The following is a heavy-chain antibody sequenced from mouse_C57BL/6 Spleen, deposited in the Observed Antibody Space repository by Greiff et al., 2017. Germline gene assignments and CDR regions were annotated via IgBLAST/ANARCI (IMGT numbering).Heavy chain of an antibody. CDR2: IDPSDSYT. V-gene: IGHV1-50*01. D-gene: IGHD2-5*01. Sequence: QVQLQQPGAELVKPGASVKLSCKASGYTFTSYWMQWVKQRPGQGLEWIGEIDPSDSYTNYNQKFKGKATLTVDTSSSTAYMQLSSLTSEDSAVYYCARDSNYPFADWGQGTLVTVSA. J-gene: IGHJ3*01. CDR3: ARDSNYPFAD. CDR1: GYTFTSYW.